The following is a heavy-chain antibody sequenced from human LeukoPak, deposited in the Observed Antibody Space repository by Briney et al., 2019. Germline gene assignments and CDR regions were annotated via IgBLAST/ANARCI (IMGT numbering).Heavy chain of an antibody. CDR1: GGSIGSHY. V-gene: IGHV4-59*11. CDR3: ARDYYDSRGGAFDI. J-gene: IGHJ3*02. D-gene: IGHD3-22*01. CDR2: VFYSGTT. Sequence: SETLSLTCTVSGGSIGSHYWSWIRQPPGKGLEWIGYVFYSGTTNYNPSLKSRVTISVDTSKNQFSLKLSSVTAADTAVYYCARDYYDSRGGAFDIWGLGTMVTVSS.